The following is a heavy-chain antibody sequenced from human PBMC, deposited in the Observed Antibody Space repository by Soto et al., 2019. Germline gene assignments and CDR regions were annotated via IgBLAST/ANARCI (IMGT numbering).Heavy chain of an antibody. CDR3: AKAYSSGWYSSSTFDY. V-gene: IGHV3-30*18. J-gene: IGHJ4*02. D-gene: IGHD6-19*01. CDR2: ISYDGSNK. Sequence: GGSLRLSCAASGFTFSSYGMHWVRQAPGKGLEWVAVISYDGSNKYYADSVKGRFTISRDNSKNTLYLQMNSLRAEDTAVYYCAKAYSSGWYSSSTFDYWGQGTLVTVSS. CDR1: GFTFSSYG.